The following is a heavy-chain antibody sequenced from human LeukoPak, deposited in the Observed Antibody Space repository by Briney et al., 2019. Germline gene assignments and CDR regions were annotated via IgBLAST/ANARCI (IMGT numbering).Heavy chain of an antibody. CDR3: ATLYSNYDANWFDP. D-gene: IGHD4-11*01. CDR2: ISSDGNIK. CDR1: GYTFTGYY. J-gene: IGHJ5*02. Sequence: SCKASGYTFTGYYMHWVRQAPGKGLGWVAVISSDGNIKYYADSVKGRFTISRDNSKKTLYLQMNSLRYEDTAVYYCATLYSNYDANWFDPWGQGTLVTVSS. V-gene: IGHV3-30-3*01.